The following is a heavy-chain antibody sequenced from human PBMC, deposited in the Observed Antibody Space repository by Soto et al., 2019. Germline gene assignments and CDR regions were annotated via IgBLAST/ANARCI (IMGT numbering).Heavy chain of an antibody. Sequence: PSETLSLTCLVSGVSVSSYTWSWVRQPANKGLEWIGRVFSSVSATYSPSLKSRVRISMDTPENRISLKLDSVTAADAGVYYCPRDGMTTGDTWGPGTLVTVSS. CDR1: GVSVSSYT. J-gene: IGHJ4*02. V-gene: IGHV4-4*07. CDR2: VFSSVSA. D-gene: IGHD2-21*02. CDR3: PRDGMTTGDT.